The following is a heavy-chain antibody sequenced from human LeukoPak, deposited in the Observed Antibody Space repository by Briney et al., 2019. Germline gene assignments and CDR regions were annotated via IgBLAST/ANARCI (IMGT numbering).Heavy chain of an antibody. J-gene: IGHJ4*02. CDR1: GFTFSSYE. D-gene: IGHD1-26*01. V-gene: IGHV3-48*03. CDR3: AREAYILGAQPLDY. Sequence: GGSLRLSCAASGFTFSSYEMNWVRQAPGKGLEWVSYISSSGSTINFADSVKGRFTISRDNAKNSLFLQMNSMRAEDTAFYYCAREAYILGAQPLDYWGQGTLVTVSS. CDR2: ISSSGSTI.